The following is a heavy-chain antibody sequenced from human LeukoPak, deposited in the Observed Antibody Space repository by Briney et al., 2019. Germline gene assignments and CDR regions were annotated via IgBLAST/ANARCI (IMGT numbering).Heavy chain of an antibody. J-gene: IGHJ6*03. D-gene: IGHD4-17*01. Sequence: GGSLRLSCAASGFTFDDYAMHWVRQAPGKGLEWVSGISWNSGSIGYADSVKGRFTISRDNAKNSLYLQMNSLRAEDMALYYCAKDISDSGISYMDVWGKGTTVTISS. CDR1: GFTFDDYA. CDR3: AKDISDSGISYMDV. CDR2: ISWNSGSI. V-gene: IGHV3-9*03.